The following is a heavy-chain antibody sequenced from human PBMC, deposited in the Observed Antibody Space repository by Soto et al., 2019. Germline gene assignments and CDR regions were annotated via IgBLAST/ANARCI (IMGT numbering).Heavy chain of an antibody. Sequence: QLQLQESGPGLVKPSETLSLTCTVSGGSISSSSYYWGWIRQPPGKGLEWIGRIYYSGSTYYNPSLKSRVTISVDTSKNQFSLKLSSVTAADTAVYYCASTRYSTNWYFDLWGRGTLVTVSS. CDR3: ASTRYSTNWYFDL. V-gene: IGHV4-39*01. D-gene: IGHD5-18*01. CDR1: GGSISSSSYY. J-gene: IGHJ2*01. CDR2: IYYSGST.